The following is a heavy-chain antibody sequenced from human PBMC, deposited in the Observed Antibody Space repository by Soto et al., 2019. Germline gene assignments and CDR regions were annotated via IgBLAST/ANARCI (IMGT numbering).Heavy chain of an antibody. V-gene: IGHV3-23*01. CDR1: GLTGTSCA. Sequence: GGALRLFCAPSGLTGTSCAMSWVRQARGKGLEGGSHIINSCRSTKDADSMKGRFTISRDNSKNTLYLQMHRLRAEDTAVYYCARERFITGTIYYYYGMDVWGQGTTVAVSS. CDR2: IINSCRST. J-gene: IGHJ6*02. D-gene: IGHD1-20*01. CDR3: ARERFITGTIYYYYGMDV.